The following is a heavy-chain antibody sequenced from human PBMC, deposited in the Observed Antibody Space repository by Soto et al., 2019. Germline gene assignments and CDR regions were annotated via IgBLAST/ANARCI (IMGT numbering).Heavy chain of an antibody. J-gene: IGHJ4*02. CDR3: ARGPESRLGEYYFDF. D-gene: IGHD3-10*01. CDR1: GFTFSGFA. V-gene: IGHV3-30-3*01. CDR2: ISYDGSNK. Sequence: QVQLVESGGGVVQPGRSLRLSCAASGFTFSGFAMHWVRQAPGKGLEWVALISYDGSNKYYADSVKGRFTISRDNSKSTLYLQMNSLSDEDTAVYYCARGPESRLGEYYFDFWGQGTLVTVSS.